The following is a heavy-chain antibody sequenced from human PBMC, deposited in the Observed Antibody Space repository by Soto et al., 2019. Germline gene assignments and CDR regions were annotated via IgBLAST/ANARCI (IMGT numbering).Heavy chain of an antibody. V-gene: IGHV1-2*02. J-gene: IGHJ3*02. D-gene: IGHD3-3*01. CDR3: ARDSRLLYYDFWSGYYSSDAFDI. CDR1: GYTFTGYY. Sequence: ASVKVSCKASGYTFTGYYMHWVRQAPGQGLEWMGWISPNSGGTNYAQKFQGRVTMTRDTSISTAYMELSRLRSDDTAVYYCARDSRLLYYDFWSGYYSSDAFDIWGQGTMVTVSS. CDR2: ISPNSGGT.